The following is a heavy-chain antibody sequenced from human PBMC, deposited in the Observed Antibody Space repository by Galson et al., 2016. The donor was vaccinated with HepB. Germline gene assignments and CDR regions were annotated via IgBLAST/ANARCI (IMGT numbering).Heavy chain of an antibody. CDR3: ARRMATITSFDY. Sequence: SLRLSCAASGFTFNSSWMHWFRQAPGKGLVWVSRINSDGSSTSYADSVKGRFTISRDNAKNTLYLQMNSLRAEDTAVYYCARRMATITSFDYWGQGTLVTVSS. J-gene: IGHJ4*02. CDR2: INSDGSST. CDR1: GFTFNSSW. D-gene: IGHD5-24*01. V-gene: IGHV3-74*01.